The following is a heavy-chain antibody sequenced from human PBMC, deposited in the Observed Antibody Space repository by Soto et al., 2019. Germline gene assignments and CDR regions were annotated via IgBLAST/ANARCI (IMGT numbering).Heavy chain of an antibody. V-gene: IGHV3-30*18. CDR1: GFTFSSYG. Sequence: PGGSLRLSCAASGFTFSSYGMHWVRQAPGKGLEWVAVISYDGSNKYYADSVKGRFTISRDNSKNTLYLQMNSLRAEDTAVYYCAKDMSYSSSPQWFDPWGQGTLVTVSS. CDR2: ISYDGSNK. J-gene: IGHJ5*02. CDR3: AKDMSYSSSPQWFDP. D-gene: IGHD6-13*01.